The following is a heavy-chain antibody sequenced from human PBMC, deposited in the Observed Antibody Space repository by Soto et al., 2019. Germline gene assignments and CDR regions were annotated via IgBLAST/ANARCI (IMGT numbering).Heavy chain of an antibody. CDR1: GYTFANYW. D-gene: IGHD6-19*01. J-gene: IGHJ4*02. CDR2: IYPADSDS. Sequence: PGESLKISCRFSGYTFANYWVGWVRQMPEKGLEWMGIIYPADSDSRYSPSFQGQVTISADKSINTAYLQWSSLRASDTAMYFCVRRHREVAVIFDYWGQGTLVTVSS. CDR3: VRRHREVAVIFDY. V-gene: IGHV5-51*01.